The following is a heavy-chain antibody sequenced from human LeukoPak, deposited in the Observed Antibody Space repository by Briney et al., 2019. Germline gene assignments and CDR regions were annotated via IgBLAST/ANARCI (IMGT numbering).Heavy chain of an antibody. J-gene: IGHJ4*02. CDR3: ARGLGDYYDTSDYYYAVPAH. V-gene: IGHV1-8*01. D-gene: IGHD3-22*01. CDR1: GYTFTTYD. Sequence: ASVKVSCKASGYTFTTYDITWVRQATGQGLEWMGWMSPNSGDTAYAQKFQGRVAMTRDTSLSTAYMELSSLRSEDTAVYYCARGLGDYYDTSDYYYAVPAHWGQGTLVTVSS. CDR2: MSPNSGDT.